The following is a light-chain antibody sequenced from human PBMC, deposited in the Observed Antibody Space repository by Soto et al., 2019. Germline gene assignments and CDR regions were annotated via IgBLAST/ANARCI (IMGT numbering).Light chain of an antibody. CDR3: QQRSVWPIT. J-gene: IGKJ5*01. CDR2: GAS. V-gene: IGKV3-11*01. CDR1: QSVASN. Sequence: EIVLTQSPATLSLSPGERATLSCRASQSVASNLAWYQQKRGQAPSLLIYGASNRATGIPARFSGCGSGTDFSLTISNLEPEDFAVYYRQQRSVWPITFCQGTRLEIK.